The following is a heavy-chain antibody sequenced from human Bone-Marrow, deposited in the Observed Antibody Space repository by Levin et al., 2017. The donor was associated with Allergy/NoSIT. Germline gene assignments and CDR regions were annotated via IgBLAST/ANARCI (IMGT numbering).Heavy chain of an antibody. CDR1: GFTFSSYW. D-gene: IGHD2-21*01. J-gene: IGHJ4*02. CDR3: TRDGEAPGYYFDS. CDR2: INQDGSEK. V-gene: IGHV3-7*01. Sequence: GGSLRLSCAASGFTFSSYWMSWVRQAPGKGLEWVANINQDGSEKYYVDSVKGRFTISRDNAKNSLYLQLNSLRGEDTAVYYCTRDGEAPGYYFDSWGQGTLVTVSS.